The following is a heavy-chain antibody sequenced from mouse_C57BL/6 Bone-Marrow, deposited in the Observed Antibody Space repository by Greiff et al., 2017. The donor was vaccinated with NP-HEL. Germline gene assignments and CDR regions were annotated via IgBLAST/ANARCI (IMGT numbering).Heavy chain of an antibody. V-gene: IGHV5-4*01. J-gene: IGHJ2*01. D-gene: IGHD1-1*01. Sequence: EVKVVESGGGLVKPGGSLKLSCAASGFTFSSYAMSWVRQTPEKRLEWVATISDGGSYTYYPDNVKGRFTISRDKAKNNLYLQMSHLKSEDTAMYYCAREAYGSSPHYWGQGTTLTVSS. CDR2: ISDGGSYT. CDR1: GFTFSSYA. CDR3: AREAYGSSPHY.